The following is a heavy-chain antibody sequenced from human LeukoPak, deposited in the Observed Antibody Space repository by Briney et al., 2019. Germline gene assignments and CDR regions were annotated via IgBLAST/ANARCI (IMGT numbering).Heavy chain of an antibody. J-gene: IGHJ3*02. CDR2: ISSSGSTI. CDR1: GFTFSSYE. Sequence: PGGSLRLSCAASGFTFSSYEMNWVRQAPGQGLEWLSYISSSGSTIYYADSVKGRFTISRDNAKNSLYLQMNSLRAEDTAIYYCARDRGLGSYYDAFDMWGQGTMVTASS. CDR3: ARDRGLGSYYDAFDM. V-gene: IGHV3-48*03. D-gene: IGHD1-26*01.